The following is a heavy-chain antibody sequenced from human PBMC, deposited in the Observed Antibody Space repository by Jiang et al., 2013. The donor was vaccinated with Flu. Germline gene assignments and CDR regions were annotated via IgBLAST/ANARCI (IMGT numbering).Heavy chain of an antibody. CDR2: IYYSGST. D-gene: IGHD6-13*01. Sequence: PGLVKPSETLSLTCTVSGGSISSSSYYWGWIRQPPGKGLEWIGSIYYSGSTYYNPSLKSRVTISVDTSKNQFSLKLSSVTAADTAVYYCERSSWNLNFDYWGQGTLVTVSS. CDR3: ERSSWNLNFDY. J-gene: IGHJ4*02. CDR1: GGSISSSSYY. V-gene: IGHV4-39*01.